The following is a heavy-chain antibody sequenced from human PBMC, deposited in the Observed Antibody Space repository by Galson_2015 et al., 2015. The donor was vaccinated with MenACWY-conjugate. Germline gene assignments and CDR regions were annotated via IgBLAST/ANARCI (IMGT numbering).Heavy chain of an antibody. Sequence: QSGAEVTKPGESLTISCKASGYIFTTYWIAWVRQMPRKGLEWMGLISPGDSNTRYSPSFQGQVTISADKSISTAYLQWSSLKASDTAMYYCARHPPGGRGMDVWGQGTTVTVSS. J-gene: IGHJ6*02. CDR1: GYIFTTYW. V-gene: IGHV5-51*01. CDR2: ISPGDSNT. D-gene: IGHD1-26*01. CDR3: ARHPPGGRGMDV.